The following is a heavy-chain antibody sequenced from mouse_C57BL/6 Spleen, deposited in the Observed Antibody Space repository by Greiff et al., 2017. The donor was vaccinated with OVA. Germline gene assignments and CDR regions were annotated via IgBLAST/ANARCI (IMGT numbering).Heavy chain of an antibody. CDR1: GFSLTSYG. Sequence: VQLQQSGPGLVQPSQSLSITCTVSGFSLTSYGVHWVRQSPGKGLEWMGVIWSGGSTDYNAALIARLSISKDNSKSQVFFKMNSLQADDTSIYYCARNHYYGSSLYYFDYWGQGTTLTVSS. J-gene: IGHJ2*01. V-gene: IGHV2-2*01. CDR3: ARNHYYGSSLYYFDY. D-gene: IGHD1-1*01. CDR2: IWSGGST.